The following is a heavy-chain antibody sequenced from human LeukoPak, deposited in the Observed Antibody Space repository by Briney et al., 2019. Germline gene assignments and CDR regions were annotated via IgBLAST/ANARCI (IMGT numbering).Heavy chain of an antibody. J-gene: IGHJ4*02. Sequence: PGGSLRLSRAASGFTFSSYSMNWVRQAPGKGLEWVSSISSSSSYIYYADSVKGRFTISRDNAKNSLYLQMNSLRAEDIAVYECAGSNYYDSSGLPYWGQGTLVTVSS. D-gene: IGHD3-22*01. CDR2: ISSSSSYI. CDR1: GFTFSSYS. CDR3: AGSNYYDSSGLPY. V-gene: IGHV3-21*01.